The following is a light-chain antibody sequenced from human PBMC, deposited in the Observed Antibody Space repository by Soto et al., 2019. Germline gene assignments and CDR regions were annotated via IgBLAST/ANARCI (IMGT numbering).Light chain of an antibody. CDR3: SSYSISTGYL. J-gene: IGLJ1*01. V-gene: IGLV2-14*01. CDR1: SGDGGGYDY. Sequence: QCVLTQPASVSWSPGQSITISCTGTSGDGGGYDYVAWYQLHPGKAPNLMLFEVSNRPSGVSSRFSGSKSGNTASLTISGLQAEDEADYFCSSYSISTGYLFGTGTKVTVL. CDR2: EVS.